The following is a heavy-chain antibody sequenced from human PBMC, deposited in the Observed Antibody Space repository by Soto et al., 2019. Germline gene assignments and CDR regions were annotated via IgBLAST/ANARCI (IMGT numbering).Heavy chain of an antibody. Sequence: PSETLSLTCTVSGGSITSGDYYWSWIRQPPGKGLEWIGYFYYSGSTYYNPSLKSRVTISVDTSKNQFSLKLSSVTAADTAVYYCPSTTMYYSGSDPIRFIPWGE. CDR2: FYYSGST. J-gene: IGHJ5*02. D-gene: IGHD2-8*01. CDR1: GGSITSGDYY. CDR3: PSTTMYYSGSDPIRFIP. V-gene: IGHV4-30-4*01.